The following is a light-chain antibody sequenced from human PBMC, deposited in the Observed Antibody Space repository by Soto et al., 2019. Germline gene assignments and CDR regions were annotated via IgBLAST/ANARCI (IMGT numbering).Light chain of an antibody. V-gene: IGKV1-39*01. Sequence: DIQMTQSPSSLSASVGDRVTITCRASQSIRTYLNWYQQKPGKAPKVLIYTASSLQSGVPTRFSRSGSGTDFTLTISSLQPEDFATYYCQQSYSSPPTFGQGTKVDIK. J-gene: IGKJ1*01. CDR3: QQSYSSPPT. CDR2: TAS. CDR1: QSIRTY.